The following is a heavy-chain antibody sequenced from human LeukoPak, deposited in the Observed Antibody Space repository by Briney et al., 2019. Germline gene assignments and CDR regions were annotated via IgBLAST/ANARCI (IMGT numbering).Heavy chain of an antibody. V-gene: IGHV1-8*03. D-gene: IGHD4-23*01. CDR3: AREYGGNEFSAFEI. Sequence: ASVKVSCKASGYTFTSYDINWVRQATGQGLEWMGWMNPNSGNTGYAQKFQGRVTITRNTSISTAYMELSSLRSEDPAVYYWAREYGGNEFSAFEIWGQGTMVTVSS. CDR1: GYTFTSYD. CDR2: MNPNSGNT. J-gene: IGHJ3*02.